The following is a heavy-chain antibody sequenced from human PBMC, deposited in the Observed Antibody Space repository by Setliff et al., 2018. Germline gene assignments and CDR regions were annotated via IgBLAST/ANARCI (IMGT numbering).Heavy chain of an antibody. CDR3: ASPFPHGWSGYYGVGWFDP. D-gene: IGHD3-3*01. V-gene: IGHV1-24*01. CDR2: FDPEDSET. Sequence: ASVKVSCKVSGYRLIEVSMHWVRQAPGKGLEWMGGFDPEDSETIYAQKFQGRVTMTEDTSTDTAYMELSSLRSEDTAVYYCASPFPHGWSGYYGVGWFDPWGQGTLVTVSS. CDR1: GYRLIEVS. J-gene: IGHJ5*02.